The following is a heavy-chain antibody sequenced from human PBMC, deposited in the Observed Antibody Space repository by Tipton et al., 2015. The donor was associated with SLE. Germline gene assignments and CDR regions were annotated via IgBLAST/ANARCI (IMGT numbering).Heavy chain of an antibody. D-gene: IGHD3-16*01. J-gene: IGHJ5*02. V-gene: IGHV4-4*02. CDR1: GGSISSSNW. CDR2: IYTSGST. Sequence: GLVKPSGTLSLTCAVSGGSISSSNWWSWVRQPPGKGLEWIGYIYTSGSTNYNPSLKSRVTISVDTSKNQFSLKLSSVTAAGTAVYYCARDSYDYVWGSTIRPRWFDPWGQGTLVTVSS. CDR3: ARDSYDYVWGSTIRPRWFDP.